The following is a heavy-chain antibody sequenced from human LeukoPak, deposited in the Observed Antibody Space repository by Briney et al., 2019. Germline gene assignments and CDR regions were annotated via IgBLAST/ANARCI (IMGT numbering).Heavy chain of an antibody. D-gene: IGHD3-22*01. V-gene: IGHV4-59*08. CDR1: GGSISGYF. CDR2: VYYSGST. Sequence: SETLSLTCTVSGGSISGYFWSWIRQPPGKGLEWIGYVYYSGSTSYNPSLKSRVAISVDTSKNQFSLKLSSVTAADTAVYYCAGKYYYDTSGYFYVDYWGQGTLVTVSS. CDR3: AGKYYYDTSGYFYVDY. J-gene: IGHJ4*02.